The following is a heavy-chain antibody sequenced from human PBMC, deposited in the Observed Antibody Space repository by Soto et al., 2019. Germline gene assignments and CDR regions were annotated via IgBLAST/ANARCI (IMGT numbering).Heavy chain of an antibody. Sequence: QVQLVQSGAEVKKPGASVKVSCKAPRYIFTAYFMHWVRQAPGQGLEWMGWINPNNGATHYGLSFQGRVTMTSDTSISTAYMEMSSLRSDDTAVYYCASNDPGARFDPWGQGTLVIVSS. J-gene: IGHJ5*02. V-gene: IGHV1-2*02. CDR2: INPNNGAT. CDR3: ASNDPGARFDP. D-gene: IGHD1-1*01. CDR1: RYIFTAYF.